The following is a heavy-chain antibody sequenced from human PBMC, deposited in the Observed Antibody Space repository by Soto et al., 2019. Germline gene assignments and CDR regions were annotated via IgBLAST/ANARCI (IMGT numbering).Heavy chain of an antibody. J-gene: IGHJ5*02. CDR1: GGSISSGGYY. CDR2: IYYSGST. CDR3: AREGKGRGGTTPT. D-gene: IGHD1-1*01. V-gene: IGHV4-31*03. Sequence: QVQLQESGPGLVKPSQTLSLTCTVSGGSISSGGYYWSWIRQHPGKGLEWIGYIYYSGSTYYNPSLKSRVTISVDTSKNQSSLKLSSVTAADTAVYYCAREGKGRGGTTPTWGQGTLVTVSS.